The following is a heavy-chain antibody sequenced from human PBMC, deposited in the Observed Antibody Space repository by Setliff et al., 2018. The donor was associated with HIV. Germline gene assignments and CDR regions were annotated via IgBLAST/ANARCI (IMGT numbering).Heavy chain of an antibody. CDR2: IYYTGST. CDR1: GGSVGSGSYY. Sequence: PSETLSLTCTVSGGSVGSGSYYWSWVRQPPGKGLEWIGYIYYTGSTNYNPSLKSRLTISVDTSKNKFSLKLRSVTAADTAVYYCARDPPGYGDSNDYWGQVTLVTVSS. CDR3: ARDPPGYGDSNDY. D-gene: IGHD4-17*01. V-gene: IGHV4-61*01. J-gene: IGHJ4*02.